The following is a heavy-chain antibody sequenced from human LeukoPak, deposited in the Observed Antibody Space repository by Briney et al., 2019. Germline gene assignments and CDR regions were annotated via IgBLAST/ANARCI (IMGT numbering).Heavy chain of an antibody. CDR3: ARDPPGDAFDI. CDR2: IYHSGST. V-gene: IGHV4-30-2*01. CDR1: GGSISSGGYS. Sequence: SEALSLTCAVSGGSISSGGYSWSWIRQPPGKGLEWIGYIYHSGSTYYNPSLKSRVTISVDRSKNQFSLKLSSVTAADTAVYYCARDPPGDAFDIWGQGTMVTVSS. J-gene: IGHJ3*02.